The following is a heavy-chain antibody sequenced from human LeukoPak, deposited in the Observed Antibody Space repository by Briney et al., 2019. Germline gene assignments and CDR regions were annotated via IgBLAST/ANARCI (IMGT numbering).Heavy chain of an antibody. V-gene: IGHV3-30-3*01. J-gene: IGHJ5*02. Sequence: PGRSLRLSCAASGFTFSSYAMHWVRQAPGKGLEWVAVISYDGSNKYYADSVKGRFTISRDNSKNTLYLQMNSLRAEDTAVYYCARSDWFDPWGQGTQVTVSS. CDR1: GFTFSSYA. CDR2: ISYDGSNK. CDR3: ARSDWFDP.